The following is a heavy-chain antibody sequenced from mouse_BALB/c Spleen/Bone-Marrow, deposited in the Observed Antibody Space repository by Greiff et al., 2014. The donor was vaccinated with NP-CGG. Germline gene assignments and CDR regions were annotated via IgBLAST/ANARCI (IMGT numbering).Heavy chain of an antibody. CDR2: INPYNGDT. V-gene: IGHV1-20*02. CDR1: GYSFTGYF. D-gene: IGHD2-14*01. J-gene: IGHJ2*01. Sequence: VQLKESGPELVKPGASVKISCKASGYSFTGYFMNWVMQSHGKSLEWIGRINPYNGDTFYNQKFKGKATLTVDKSSSTAHMELRSLASEDSAVYYCARCNYRYDGDFDYWGQGTTLTVSS. CDR3: ARCNYRYDGDFDY.